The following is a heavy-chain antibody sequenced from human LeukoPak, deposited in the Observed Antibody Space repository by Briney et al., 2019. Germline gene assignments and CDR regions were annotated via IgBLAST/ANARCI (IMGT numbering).Heavy chain of an antibody. J-gene: IGHJ4*02. CDR1: GFTFSSYG. Sequence: GGSLRLSCAASGFTFSSYGMHWVRQAPGKGLEWLAVISYDGSNKYYADSVKGRFTISRDKSKNTLYLQMNSLRAEDTAVYYCAKGHKWLPLDYWGQGTLVTVSS. D-gene: IGHD6-19*01. V-gene: IGHV3-30*18. CDR3: AKGHKWLPLDY. CDR2: ISYDGSNK.